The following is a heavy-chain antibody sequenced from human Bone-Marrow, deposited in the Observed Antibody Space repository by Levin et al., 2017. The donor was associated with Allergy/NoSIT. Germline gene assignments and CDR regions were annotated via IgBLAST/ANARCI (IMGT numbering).Heavy chain of an antibody. CDR2: VSSSGVGT. J-gene: IGHJ4*02. CDR3: AKEDSSGYSGYDS. CDR1: GFTFGRYA. Sequence: PGGSLRLSCAASGFTFGRYAMTWVRQAPGRGLEWVSSVSSSGVGTYYADSVKGRFTISRDNSKNTVYLQLTSLRAEDTAIYYCAKEDSSGYSGYDSWGQGTLVTVSS. V-gene: IGHV3-23*01. D-gene: IGHD3-22*01.